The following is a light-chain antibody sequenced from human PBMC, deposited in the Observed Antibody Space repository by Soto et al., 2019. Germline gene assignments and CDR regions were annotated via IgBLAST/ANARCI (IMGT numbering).Light chain of an antibody. Sequence: EIVLTQSPATLSLSPGERATLSCRASQSVSSYLAWYQQKPGQAPRLLIYDASNRATGIPARFSGSGSGTDFTLTISSLEPEDFAVYYCQQYNSYSWTFGQGTKVDSK. CDR2: DAS. CDR1: QSVSSY. J-gene: IGKJ1*01. V-gene: IGKV3-11*01. CDR3: QQYNSYSWT.